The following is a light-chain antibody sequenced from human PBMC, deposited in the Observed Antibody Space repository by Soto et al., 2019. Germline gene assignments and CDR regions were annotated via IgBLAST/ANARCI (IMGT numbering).Light chain of an antibody. V-gene: IGKV3-20*01. Sequence: EIVWTQSPGTLSLSPGERATLSCRASQSVSSSYLAGYQQKPGQAPRLLIYGASSRATGIPDRFSGSGSGTDFTLTISRLAPDDFAVYYCQQYGSSPGSFGGGTKVEIK. CDR2: GAS. CDR3: QQYGSSPGS. J-gene: IGKJ4*01. CDR1: QSVSSSY.